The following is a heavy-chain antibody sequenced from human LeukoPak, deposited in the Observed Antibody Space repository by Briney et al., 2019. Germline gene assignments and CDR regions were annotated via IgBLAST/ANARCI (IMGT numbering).Heavy chain of an antibody. V-gene: IGHV3-23*01. Sequence: GGSLRLSCAASGFTFSNYAMSWVRQAPGKGLEWVSTISGSGSSTYYADSVKGRFTIFRHSSNNTLYLQINSLRPEDTAVYYCARDWLGRRGMDVWGQGTTVTVSS. CDR1: GFTFSNYA. CDR2: ISGSGSST. D-gene: IGHD2-15*01. CDR3: ARDWLGRRGMDV. J-gene: IGHJ6*02.